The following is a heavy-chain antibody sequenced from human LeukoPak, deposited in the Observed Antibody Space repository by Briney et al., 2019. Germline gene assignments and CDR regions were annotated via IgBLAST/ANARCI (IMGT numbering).Heavy chain of an antibody. CDR3: ARGRNWGADY. CDR1: GGTFSSYA. V-gene: IGHV1-69*06. CDR2: FIHIFGAA. D-gene: IGHD7-27*01. Sequence: SVKVSCEASGGTFSSYAISWVRQAPGQGLGWVGEFIHIFGAANYAQTFQGGVTLTADKSTRTACMELSSRRSEYTAVYYGARGRNWGADYWGQGTLVTVSS. J-gene: IGHJ4*02.